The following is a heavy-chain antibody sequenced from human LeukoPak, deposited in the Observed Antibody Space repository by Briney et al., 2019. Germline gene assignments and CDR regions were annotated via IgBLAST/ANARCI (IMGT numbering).Heavy chain of an antibody. V-gene: IGHV3-23*01. J-gene: IGHJ1*01. CDR3: AKGGTYYYDSSGYFRAEYFQH. D-gene: IGHD3-22*01. CDR2: ISGSGGST. Sequence: GGSLRLSCAASGFTFSSYAMSWVRQAPGKGLEWVSAISGSGGSTYYADSVKGRFTISRDSSKNTLYLQMNSLRAEDTAVYYCAKGGTYYYDSSGYFRAEYFQHWGQGTLVTVSS. CDR1: GFTFSSYA.